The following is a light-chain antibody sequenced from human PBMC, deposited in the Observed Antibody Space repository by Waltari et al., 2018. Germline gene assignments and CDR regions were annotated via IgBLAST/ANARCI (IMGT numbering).Light chain of an antibody. CDR1: RSVSSTY. V-gene: IGKV3D-20*02. Sequence: EIVLTQSPGTLSLSPGERASLSCRASRSVSSTYLAWYQQKPGQAPRLLIYGASSRATGIPARFSGSGSGTDFTLTISSVEPEDFAVYYCQHRDHWPPDATFGPGTKVDI. J-gene: IGKJ3*01. CDR2: GAS. CDR3: QHRDHWPPDAT.